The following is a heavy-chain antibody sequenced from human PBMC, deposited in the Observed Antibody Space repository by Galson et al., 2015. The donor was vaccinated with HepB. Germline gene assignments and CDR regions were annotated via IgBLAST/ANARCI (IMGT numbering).Heavy chain of an antibody. Sequence: SLRLSCAASGVTFSSYVMSWVRQAPGEGPEWVAGLSGNGGKTYYADSVKGRFTISRDNSKNTLYLQVNSLRVEDTAVYYCAKEGTIFGVVPYGMDVWGQGTTVIVSS. D-gene: IGHD3-3*01. CDR2: LSGNGGKT. V-gene: IGHV3-23*01. CDR1: GVTFSSYV. CDR3: AKEGTIFGVVPYGMDV. J-gene: IGHJ6*02.